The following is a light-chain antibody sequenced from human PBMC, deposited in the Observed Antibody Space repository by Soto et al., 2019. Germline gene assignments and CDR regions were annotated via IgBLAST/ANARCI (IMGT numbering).Light chain of an antibody. Sequence: QAVLTQPASLSPSPGQAITISCTRTSSDIGAYDYVSWFQQHPGNAPKLMISEVNNRPSGVSNRFSGAKSGNTAYLTIYGLQVEDEAEYFCFSFTATRTHVCVPETKVTVL. V-gene: IGLV2-14*01. CDR3: FSFTATRTHV. J-gene: IGLJ1*01. CDR1: SSDIGAYDY. CDR2: EVN.